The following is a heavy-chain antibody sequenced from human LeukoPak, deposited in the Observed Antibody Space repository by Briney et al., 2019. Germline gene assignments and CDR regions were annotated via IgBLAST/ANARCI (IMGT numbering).Heavy chain of an antibody. V-gene: IGHV3-20*04. Sequence: PGGSLRLSCAASGFTFDDYGMSWVRQAPGKGLEWVSGINWNGGSTGYADSVKGRFTISRDNAKNSLYLQMNSLRAEDTALYYCARDRYYDSSGYWGYAFDIWGQGTMVTVSS. CDR3: ARDRYYDSSGYWGYAFDI. CDR2: INWNGGST. D-gene: IGHD3-22*01. CDR1: GFTFDDYG. J-gene: IGHJ3*02.